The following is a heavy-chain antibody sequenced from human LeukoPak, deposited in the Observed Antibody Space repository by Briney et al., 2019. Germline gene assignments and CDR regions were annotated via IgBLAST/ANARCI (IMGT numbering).Heavy chain of an antibody. D-gene: IGHD3-3*01. CDR3: ARGRYDFWSGYFLPGMDV. V-gene: IGHV4-59*01. CDR1: GGSISSYY. Sequence: SETLSLTCTVSGGSISSYYWSWIRQPPGKGLEWIGYIYYSGSTNYNPSLKSRVTISVDTSKNQFSLKLSSATAADTAVYYYARGRYDFWSGYFLPGMDVWGQGTTVTVSS. J-gene: IGHJ6*02. CDR2: IYYSGST.